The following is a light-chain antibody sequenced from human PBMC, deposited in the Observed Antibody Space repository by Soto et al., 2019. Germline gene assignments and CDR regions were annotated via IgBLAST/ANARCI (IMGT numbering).Light chain of an antibody. V-gene: IGKV3-15*01. Sequence: EIVMTQSPGTLSVSPGERATLSCRASQSVGGNLAWYQQKPGQAPRLLIYGPSTRATGIPARFSGSGSGTEFTLTISSLQFEDFAVYYCQQYNNWPRTFGQGTKVEVK. CDR1: QSVGGN. CDR3: QQYNNWPRT. CDR2: GPS. J-gene: IGKJ1*01.